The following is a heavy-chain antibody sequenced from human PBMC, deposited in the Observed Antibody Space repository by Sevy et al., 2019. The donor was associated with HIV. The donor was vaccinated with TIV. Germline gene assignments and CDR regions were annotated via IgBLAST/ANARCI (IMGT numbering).Heavy chain of an antibody. Sequence: GGSLRLSCAACGFSFSDYYMGWVRQAPGKGLEWVANIYQDGSQENYVDSVKGRFTISRDNAKNSVYLQMNSLRVDDTGIYYCTRELWPGDYWRQGTLVTVSS. V-gene: IGHV3-7*01. CDR1: GFSFSDYY. CDR3: TRELWPGDY. J-gene: IGHJ4*02. CDR2: IYQDGSQE. D-gene: IGHD2-21*01.